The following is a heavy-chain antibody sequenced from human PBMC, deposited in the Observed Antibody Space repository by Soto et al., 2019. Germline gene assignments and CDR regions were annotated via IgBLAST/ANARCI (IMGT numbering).Heavy chain of an antibody. CDR1: GYTFTSYG. J-gene: IGHJ3*02. CDR3: ARDKDDILTGYNDAFDI. D-gene: IGHD3-9*01. V-gene: IGHV1-18*01. CDR2: ISAYNGNT. Sequence: QVQLVQSGAEVKKPGASVKVSCKASGYTFTSYGISWVRQAPGQGLEWMGWISAYNGNTNYAQKLQGRVTMTTDTSTSTAYMELSSLRSDDTAVYYCARDKDDILTGYNDAFDIWGQGTMVTVSS.